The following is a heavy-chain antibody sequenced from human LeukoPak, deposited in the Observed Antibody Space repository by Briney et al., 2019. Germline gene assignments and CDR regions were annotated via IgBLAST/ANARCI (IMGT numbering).Heavy chain of an antibody. Sequence: GRSLRLSCTASGFPFSSYGMHWVRQAPGKGLVWVTVIWPDGSTKYYADSVKGRFTVSRDNSKNTLYLQMNSLRAEDTAVYYCAKAPTYIAAAFNYWGQGTLVTVSS. D-gene: IGHD6-13*01. CDR1: GFPFSSYG. CDR3: AKAPTYIAAAFNY. V-gene: IGHV3-33*06. J-gene: IGHJ4*02. CDR2: IWPDGSTK.